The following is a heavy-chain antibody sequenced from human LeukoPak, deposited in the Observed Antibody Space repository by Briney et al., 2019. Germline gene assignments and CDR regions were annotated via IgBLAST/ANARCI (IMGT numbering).Heavy chain of an antibody. CDR3: ARVGGYDILTGYLYYFDY. J-gene: IGHJ4*02. Sequence: ASVKVSCKASGYTFTSYGISWVRQAPGQGLEWMGWISAYNGNTNYAQKLQGRVTMTTDTSTSTAYMELRSLRSDDTAVYYCARVGGYDILTGYLYYFDYWGQGTLVTVSS. CDR1: GYTFTSYG. V-gene: IGHV1-18*01. CDR2: ISAYNGNT. D-gene: IGHD3-9*01.